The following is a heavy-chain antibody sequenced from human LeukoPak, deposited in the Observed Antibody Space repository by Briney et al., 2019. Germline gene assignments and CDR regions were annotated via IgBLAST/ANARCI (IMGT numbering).Heavy chain of an antibody. Sequence: GGSLRLSCAASGFTFSSYGMNWVRQAPGKGLEWVSGISWNSGSIGYADSVKGRFAISRDNAKNSLYLQMNSLRAEDTALYYCAKELRGYSYSLDAFDIWGQGTMVTVSS. CDR1: GFTFSSYG. D-gene: IGHD5-18*01. CDR3: AKELRGYSYSLDAFDI. CDR2: ISWNSGSI. J-gene: IGHJ3*02. V-gene: IGHV3-9*01.